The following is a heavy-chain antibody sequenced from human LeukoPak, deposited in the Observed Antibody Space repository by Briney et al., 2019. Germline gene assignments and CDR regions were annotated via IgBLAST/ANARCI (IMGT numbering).Heavy chain of an antibody. D-gene: IGHD6-19*01. J-gene: IGHJ4*02. V-gene: IGHV3-21*01. CDR1: GFTFSSYS. CDR2: ISSSSSYI. CDR3: ARGLYSSAWSPFDY. Sequence: GGSLRLSCAASGFTFSSYSMNWVRQAPGKGLEWVSSISSSSSYIYYADPVKGRFTISRDNAKNSLYLQMNSLRVEDTAVYYCARGLYSSAWSPFDYWGQGTLVTVSS.